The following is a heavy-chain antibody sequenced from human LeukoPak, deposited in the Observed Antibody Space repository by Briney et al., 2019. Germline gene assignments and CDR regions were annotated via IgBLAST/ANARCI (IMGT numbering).Heavy chain of an antibody. CDR3: ARVEQQLVMGGCFDP. D-gene: IGHD6-13*01. CDR1: GGSISSGSYY. CDR2: IYTSGST. J-gene: IGHJ5*02. Sequence: SETLSLTYTVSGGSISSGSYYWSWIRQPAGKGLEWIGRIYTSGSTNYNPSLKSRVTISVDTSKNQFSLKLSSVTAADTAVYYCARVEQQLVMGGCFDPWGQGTLVTVSS. V-gene: IGHV4-61*02.